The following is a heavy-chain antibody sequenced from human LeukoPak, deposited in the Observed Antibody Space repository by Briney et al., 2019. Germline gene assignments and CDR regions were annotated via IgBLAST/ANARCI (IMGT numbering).Heavy chain of an antibody. V-gene: IGHV1-2*02. J-gene: IGHJ5*02. CDR3: VIDIAGYEYDNSGVS. CDR1: AYTFTGYY. Sequence: ASLKVSCTSSAYTFTGYYIHRVRQAPGQGLEWMGWINPKRGDTDYAQRFQGRITMARDTSMGTAFMELYSLTSDDSDVYSCVIDIAGYEYDNSGVSWGQGTLFTVS. D-gene: IGHD3-22*01. CDR2: INPKRGDT.